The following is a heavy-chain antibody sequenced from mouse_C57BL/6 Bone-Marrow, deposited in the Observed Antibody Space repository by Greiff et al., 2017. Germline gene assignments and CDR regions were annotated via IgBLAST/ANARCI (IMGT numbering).Heavy chain of an antibody. J-gene: IGHJ4*01. CDR1: GYAFSSYW. CDR2: IYPGDGDT. D-gene: IGHD1-1*01. Sequence: VQLQQSGAELVKPGASVKISCKASGYAFSSYWMNWVKQRPGKGLEWIGQIYPGDGDTNYNGKFNGKATLTADKSSSTAYMQLSSLTSEDSAVYFCARLILRYYAMDYWGQGTSVTVSS. V-gene: IGHV1-80*01. CDR3: ARLILRYYAMDY.